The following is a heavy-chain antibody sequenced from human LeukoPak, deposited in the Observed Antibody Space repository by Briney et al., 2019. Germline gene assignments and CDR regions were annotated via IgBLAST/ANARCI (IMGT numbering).Heavy chain of an antibody. V-gene: IGHV3-53*01. CDR3: ASDVIGGTNF. CDR1: EFTVSRNY. J-gene: IGHJ4*02. D-gene: IGHD1-1*01. Sequence: GGSLRLSCTASEFTVSRNYMLWVRQAPGKGLEWVSLIFSNGDTHYADSVKGRFTISRDTSKNTVSLQMNSLRVEDTAVYYCASDVIGGTNFWGQGTLVTVSS. CDR2: IFSNGDT.